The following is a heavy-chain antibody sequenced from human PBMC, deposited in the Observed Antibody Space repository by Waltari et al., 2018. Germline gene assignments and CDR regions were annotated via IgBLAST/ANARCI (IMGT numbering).Heavy chain of an antibody. CDR2: IYYSGST. J-gene: IGHJ4*02. CDR1: GGSISSSSYY. Sequence: QLQLQESGPGLVKPSETLSLTCTVSGGSISSSSYYWCWIRQPPGKGLEWIGSIYYSGSTYYNPSPKSRVTISVDTSKNQFSLKLSSVTAADTAVYYCARQDDYVWGSYRFLYWGQGTLVTVSS. V-gene: IGHV4-39*01. CDR3: ARQDDYVWGSYRFLY. D-gene: IGHD3-16*02.